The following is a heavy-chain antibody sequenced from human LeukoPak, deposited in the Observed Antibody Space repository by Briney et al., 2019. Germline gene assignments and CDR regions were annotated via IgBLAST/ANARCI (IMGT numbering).Heavy chain of an antibody. CDR3: AKTGDYGTSYFDY. D-gene: IGHD4-17*01. J-gene: IGHJ4*02. Sequence: GGSLRLSCAASGFTFGNYGIHWVRKAPGKGLEWVAVISYDGSNEYYADSVKGRFTISRDNSKNTLYLQMNSLRAEDTAVYYCAKTGDYGTSYFDYWGQGTLVTVSS. CDR1: GFTFGNYG. CDR2: ISYDGSNE. V-gene: IGHV3-30*18.